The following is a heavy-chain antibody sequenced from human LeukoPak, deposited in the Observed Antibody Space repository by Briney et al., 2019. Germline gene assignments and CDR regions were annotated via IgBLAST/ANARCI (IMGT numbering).Heavy chain of an antibody. CDR1: GLTVSSNY. CDR2: IYSGGST. Sequence: GGSLRLSCAASGLTVSSNYMSWVRQAPGKGLEWVSIIYSGGSTYYADSVKGRFTISRDNSKNTLYLQMNSLRAEDTAMYYCARLDYDILTGYPYWGQGTLVTVSS. D-gene: IGHD3-9*01. V-gene: IGHV3-53*01. CDR3: ARLDYDILTGYPY. J-gene: IGHJ4*02.